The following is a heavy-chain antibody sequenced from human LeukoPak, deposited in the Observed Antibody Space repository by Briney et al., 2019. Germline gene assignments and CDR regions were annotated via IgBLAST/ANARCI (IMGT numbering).Heavy chain of an antibody. CDR3: ARASSSGYYDSSGYYLERWYFDL. CDR2: IYHSGST. Sequence: SQTLSLTCAVSGGSISSGGYSWSWIRQPPGKGLEWIGYIYHSGSTYYNPSLKSRVTISVDGSKNQFSLKLSSVTAADTAVYYCARASSSGYYDSSGYYLERWYFDLWGRGTLVTVSS. CDR1: GGSISSGGYS. J-gene: IGHJ2*01. D-gene: IGHD3-22*01. V-gene: IGHV4-30-2*01.